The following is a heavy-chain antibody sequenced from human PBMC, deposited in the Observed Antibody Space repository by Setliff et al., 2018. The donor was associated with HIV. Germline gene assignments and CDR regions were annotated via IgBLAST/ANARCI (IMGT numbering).Heavy chain of an antibody. CDR3: AKDGDYRNGDYDAFDI. CDR1: GFTFSNYG. CDR2: LRFDGSNK. J-gene: IGHJ3*02. V-gene: IGHV3-30*02. Sequence: QPGGSLRLSCAAFGFTFSNYGMHWVRQAPGKGLEWVAFLRFDGSNKSYGDSVKGRFTISRDNSKNTVDLHMNSLRTEDTAVYYCAKDGDYRNGDYDAFDIWGLGTMVTVSS. D-gene: IGHD4-4*01.